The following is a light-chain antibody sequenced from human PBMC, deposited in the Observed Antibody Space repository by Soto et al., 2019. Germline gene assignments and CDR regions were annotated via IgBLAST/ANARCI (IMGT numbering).Light chain of an antibody. J-gene: IGKJ2*01. CDR3: QQYHNWPPQYT. CDR2: ESS. V-gene: IGKV3-15*01. Sequence: EIVMTQSPATLSVSPGERVTLSCRASQSVGSNLAWYQQKPGQAPRLLIFESSTRATGIPARFSGSGSATEFTLTISSLQSEDFAVYYCQQYHNWPPQYTFGQGTKLQIK. CDR1: QSVGSN.